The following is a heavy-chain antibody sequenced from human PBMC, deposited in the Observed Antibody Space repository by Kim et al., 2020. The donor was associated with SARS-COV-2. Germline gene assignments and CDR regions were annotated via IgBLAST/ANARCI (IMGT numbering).Heavy chain of an antibody. CDR2: INHSGST. CDR1: GGSFSGYY. D-gene: IGHD3-10*01. Sequence: SETLSLTCAVYGGSFSGYYWSWIRQPPGKGLEWIGEINHSGSTNYNPSLKSRVTISVDTSKNQFSLKLSAVTAADTAVYYCARRNQYGSGSYRNWFDPWGQGTLVTVSS. J-gene: IGHJ5*02. V-gene: IGHV4-34*01. CDR3: ARRNQYGSGSYRNWFDP.